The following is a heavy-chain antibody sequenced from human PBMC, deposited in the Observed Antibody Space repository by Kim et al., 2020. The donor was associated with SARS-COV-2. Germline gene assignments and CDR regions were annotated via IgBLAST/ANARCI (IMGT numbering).Heavy chain of an antibody. V-gene: IGHV3-11*05. Sequence: KGRFTISRDNAKNSLYLQMNSLRAEDTAVYYCARARAVAGTEYYYYGMDVWGQGTTVTVSS. D-gene: IGHD6-19*01. J-gene: IGHJ6*02. CDR3: ARARAVAGTEYYYYGMDV.